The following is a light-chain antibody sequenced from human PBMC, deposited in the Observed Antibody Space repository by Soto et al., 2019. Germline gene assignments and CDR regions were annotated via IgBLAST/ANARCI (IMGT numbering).Light chain of an antibody. CDR1: QSVNSK. J-gene: IGKJ1*01. CDR3: QQYNNWWT. CDR2: GAS. V-gene: IGKV3-15*01. Sequence: EILMPPSPATLSVSPVARATLSCRASQSVNSKLAWYQQKPGPAPRLLIYGASTRATGIPARFSGSGSGTEFTLTFSSMHSEVFAFDYCQQYNNWWTVGQGTKVDIK.